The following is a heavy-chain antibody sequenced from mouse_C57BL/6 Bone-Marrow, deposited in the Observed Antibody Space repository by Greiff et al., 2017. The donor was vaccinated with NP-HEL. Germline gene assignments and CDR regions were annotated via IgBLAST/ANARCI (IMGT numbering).Heavy chain of an antibody. CDR3: ARGGGNFYYFDY. Sequence: QVQLKQSGPELVKPGASVKLSCKASGYTFTSYDINWVKQRPGQGLEWIGWIYPRAGSTKYTEKFQGKSTLTVDTSSSTAYMELHSLTSEDSAVYFCARGGGNFYYFDYWGQGTTLTVSS. J-gene: IGHJ2*01. V-gene: IGHV1-85*01. CDR2: IYPRAGST. CDR1: GYTFTSYD. D-gene: IGHD2-1*01.